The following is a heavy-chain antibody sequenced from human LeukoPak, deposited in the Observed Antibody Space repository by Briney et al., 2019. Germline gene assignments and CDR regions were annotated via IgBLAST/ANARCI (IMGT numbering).Heavy chain of an antibody. J-gene: IGHJ4*02. CDR2: ISGSGGST. V-gene: IGHV3-23*01. CDR3: AKEKWDIVVVPAHDY. D-gene: IGHD2-2*01. CDR1: GFTLSNHP. Sequence: GGSLRLSCAASGFTLSNHPMYWVRQAPGKGLEWVSAISGSGGSTYYADSVKGRFTISRDNSKNTLYLQMNSLRAEDTAVYYCAKEKWDIVVVPAHDYWGQGTLVTVSS.